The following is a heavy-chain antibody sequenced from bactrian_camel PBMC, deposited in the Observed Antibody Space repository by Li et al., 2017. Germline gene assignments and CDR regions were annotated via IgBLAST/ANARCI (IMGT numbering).Heavy chain of an antibody. Sequence: HVQLVESGGGSVQAGGSLKLSCTASGITFDDSDMGWYRQAPGNECELVSTISSDGSTYYADSVKGRFTISRDKAKNTLYLTINNLKTEDTAVYYCATARVVTWDYGYTDWGQGTQVTVS. D-gene: IGHD5*01. CDR3: ATARVVTWDYGYTD. J-gene: IGHJ4*01. V-gene: IGHV3S55*01. CDR1: GITFDDSD. CDR2: ISSDGST.